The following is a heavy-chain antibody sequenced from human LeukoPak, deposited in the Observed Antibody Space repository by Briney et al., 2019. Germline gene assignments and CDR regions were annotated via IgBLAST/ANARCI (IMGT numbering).Heavy chain of an antibody. Sequence: GGSLRLSCAASGFTFSSYWMSWVRQAPGKGLEWVANIKQDGSEKYYVDSVKGRFTISRDNAKNSLYLQMNSLRAEDTAVYYCARVADYDILTGYYTSYYYYGMDVWGQGTTVTVSS. J-gene: IGHJ6*02. CDR1: GFTFSSYW. D-gene: IGHD3-9*01. CDR2: IKQDGSEK. V-gene: IGHV3-7*01. CDR3: ARVADYDILTGYYTSYYYYGMDV.